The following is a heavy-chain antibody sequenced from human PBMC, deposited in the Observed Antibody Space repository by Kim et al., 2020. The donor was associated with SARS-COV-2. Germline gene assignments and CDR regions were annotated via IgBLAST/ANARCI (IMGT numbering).Heavy chain of an antibody. CDR2: VTGSRSSM. V-gene: IGHV3-48*03. J-gene: IGHJ1*01. D-gene: IGHD1-1*01. CDR1: GFTFSQYE. CDR3: ASGWPGVTTTGPFQH. Sequence: GGSLRLSCVASGFTFSQYEMNWVRQAPGKGLEWISYVTGSRSSMYYADSVKGRFTISRDNAKNSVFLQMNSLRAEDTAVYYCASGWPGVTTTGPFQHWGQGTLVTVSS.